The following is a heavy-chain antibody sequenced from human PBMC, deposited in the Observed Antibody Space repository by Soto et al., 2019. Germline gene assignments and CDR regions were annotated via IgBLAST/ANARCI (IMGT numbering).Heavy chain of an antibody. Sequence: NPSETLSLTCTVSGGSISSDYWSWIRQPPGKGLEWIGYIYNSGSTNYNPSLKSRVTISVDTSKNQFSLKLSSVTAADTAVYYCTTFKDCSGGTCPHWFDPWGQGTLVTVSS. J-gene: IGHJ5*02. D-gene: IGHD2-15*01. CDR2: IYNSGST. V-gene: IGHV4-59*01. CDR1: GGSISSDY. CDR3: TTFKDCSGGTCPHWFDP.